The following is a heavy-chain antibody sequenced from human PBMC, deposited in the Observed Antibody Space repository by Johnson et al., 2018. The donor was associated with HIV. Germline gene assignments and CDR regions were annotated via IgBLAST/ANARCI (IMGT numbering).Heavy chain of an antibody. Sequence: VQVVESGGGLVQPGRSLRLSCAASGFTVDDYAMHWVRQAPGKGLEWVSGISWNSGSIGYADSVTGRFTISRDNAKNSLYLQMNSLRAEDTALYYCAKEPRPAFDIWGQGTMVTVSS. V-gene: IGHV3-9*01. CDR2: ISWNSGSI. CDR3: AKEPRPAFDI. CDR1: GFTVDDYA. J-gene: IGHJ3*02.